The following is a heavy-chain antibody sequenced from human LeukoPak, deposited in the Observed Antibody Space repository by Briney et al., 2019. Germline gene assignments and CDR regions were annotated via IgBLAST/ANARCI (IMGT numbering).Heavy chain of an antibody. V-gene: IGHV4/OR15-8*01. Sequence: PSETLSLTCVVSGGSVSTTHWWTWDRQPPGKGLEWIGDIFHSGTTNYNPSLKSRVTISVDKSKNQFSLRLRSVTAADTAVYYCARDQWLLRGGDHDAFDIWGQGTMVTVSS. CDR1: GGSVSTTHW. J-gene: IGHJ3*02. D-gene: IGHD6-19*01. CDR3: ARDQWLLRGGDHDAFDI. CDR2: IFHSGTT.